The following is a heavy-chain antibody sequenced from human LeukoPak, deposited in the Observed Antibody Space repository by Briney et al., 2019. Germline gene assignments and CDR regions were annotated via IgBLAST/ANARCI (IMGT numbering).Heavy chain of an antibody. CDR1: GFTFYTYN. Sequence: GGSLRLSPAASGFTFYTYNLNCVRDAPGKGVECGSYISSSSGTIYYADSVKGRFTVSRDNAKKSLHPQMNRLRDKDTAMYYRASDFYGDWAFDIWGQGTMGTVSS. V-gene: IGHV3-48*02. CDR2: ISSSSGTI. J-gene: IGHJ3*02. CDR3: ASDFYGDWAFDI. D-gene: IGHD4-17*01.